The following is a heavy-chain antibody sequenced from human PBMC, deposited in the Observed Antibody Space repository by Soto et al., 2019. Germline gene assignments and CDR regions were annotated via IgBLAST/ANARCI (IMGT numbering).Heavy chain of an antibody. CDR3: ASIREATVTSCFPLDY. V-gene: IGHV3-30*03. CDR1: GFTFSSYG. D-gene: IGHD4-17*01. Sequence: QVQLVESGGGVVQPGRSLRLSCAASGFTFSSYGMHWVRQAPGKGLDWVAVIAYDGSNKYYADSVKGRFNISRDNSKNTLYLQMHSLRPEDPAVYYCASIREATVTSCFPLDYWGKGTLVTVSS. J-gene: IGHJ4*02. CDR2: IAYDGSNK.